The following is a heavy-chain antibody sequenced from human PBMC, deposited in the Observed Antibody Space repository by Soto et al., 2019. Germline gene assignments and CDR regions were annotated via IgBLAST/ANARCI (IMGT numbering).Heavy chain of an antibody. D-gene: IGHD3-10*01. CDR2: IKQDGSEK. V-gene: IGHV3-7*05. CDR3: ARALPSRVGGSGSYPPPLFYFDY. Sequence: GGSLRLSCAASGFTFSSYWMSWVRQAPGKGLEWVANIKQDGSEKYYVDSVKGRFTISRDNAKNSLYLQMNSLRAEDTAVYYCARALPSRVGGSGSYPPPLFYFDYWGQGTLVTVSS. CDR1: GFTFSSYW. J-gene: IGHJ4*02.